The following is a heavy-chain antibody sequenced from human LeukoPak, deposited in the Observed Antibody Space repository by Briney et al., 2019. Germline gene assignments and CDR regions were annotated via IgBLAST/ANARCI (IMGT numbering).Heavy chain of an antibody. J-gene: IGHJ5*02. Sequence: SVKVSCKASGGTXSSYAISGVRQAPGQGLEWMGGIIPIFGTANYAQKFQGRVTITADESTSTAYMELSSLRSEDTAVYYCARDRSVVGATYNWFDPWGQGTLVTVSS. CDR1: GGTXSSYA. D-gene: IGHD1-26*01. V-gene: IGHV1-69*13. CDR2: IIPIFGTA. CDR3: ARDRSVVGATYNWFDP.